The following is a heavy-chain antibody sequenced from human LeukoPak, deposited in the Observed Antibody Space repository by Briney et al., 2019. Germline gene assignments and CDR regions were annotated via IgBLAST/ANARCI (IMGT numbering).Heavy chain of an antibody. CDR1: GGSISSYY. CDR3: ARGSYGSGSYYNLEDEPATTTFDY. Sequence: PSETLSLTCTVSGGSISSYYWSWIRQPPGKGLEWIGYIYYSGSTNYNPSLKSRVTISVDTSKNQFSLKLSSVTAADTAVYYCARGSYGSGSYYNLEDEPATTTFDYWGQGTLVTVSS. D-gene: IGHD3-10*01. CDR2: IYYSGST. J-gene: IGHJ4*02. V-gene: IGHV4-59*12.